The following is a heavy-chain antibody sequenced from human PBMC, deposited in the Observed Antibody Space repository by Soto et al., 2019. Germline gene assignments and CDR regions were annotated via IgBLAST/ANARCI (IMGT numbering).Heavy chain of an antibody. J-gene: IGHJ4*02. CDR1: GFTFSSYS. V-gene: IGHV3-48*01. CDR2: ISSSSSTI. Sequence: EVQLVESGGGLVQPGGSLRLSCAASGFTFSSYSMNWVRQAPGKGLEWVSYISSSSSTIYYADSVKGRFTISRDNAKNSLYLQMNSLRAEDTAVYYCARDGYDFLTGYYVYYFDYWGQGTLVTVSS. CDR3: ARDGYDFLTGYYVYYFDY. D-gene: IGHD3-9*01.